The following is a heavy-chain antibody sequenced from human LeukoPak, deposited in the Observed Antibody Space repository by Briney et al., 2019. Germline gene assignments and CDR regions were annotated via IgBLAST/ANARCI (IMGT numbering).Heavy chain of an antibody. D-gene: IGHD6-19*01. CDR3: ATPPLAVPLVRHYYYYGMDV. CDR1: GGSISSYY. J-gene: IGHJ6*02. CDR2: IYYSGST. Sequence: KASETLSLTCTVSGGSISSYYWSWIRQPAGKGLEWIGYIYYSGSTNYNPSLKSRVTISVDTSKNQFSLKLSSVTAADTAVYYCATPPLAVPLVRHYYYYGMDVWGQGTTVTVSS. V-gene: IGHV4-59*01.